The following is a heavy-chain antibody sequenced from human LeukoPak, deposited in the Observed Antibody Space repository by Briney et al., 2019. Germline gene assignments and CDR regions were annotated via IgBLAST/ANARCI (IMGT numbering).Heavy chain of an antibody. CDR3: ADSNYWYPVDY. V-gene: IGHV3-53*01. CDR1: GFTVSNDY. D-gene: IGHD4-11*01. CDR2: IYGGGST. Sequence: PGGSLRLSCAVSGFTVSNDYMSWVRQAPGKGLEWVSVIYGGGSTYYADSVRGRFTISRDNSENTLYLQMDSLRAEDTAVYYCADSNYWYPVDYWGQGTLVTVSS. J-gene: IGHJ4*02.